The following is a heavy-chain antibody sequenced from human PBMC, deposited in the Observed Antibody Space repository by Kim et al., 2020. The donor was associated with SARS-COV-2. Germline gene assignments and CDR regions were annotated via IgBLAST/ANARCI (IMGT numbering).Heavy chain of an antibody. CDR1: GFTFSSYS. J-gene: IGHJ3*02. Sequence: GGSLRLSCAASGFTFSSYSMNWVRQAPGKGLEWVSYISSSSSTIYYADSVKGRFTISRDNAKNSLYLQMNSLRDEDTAVYYCARDRYYDSSGSNAFDIWGQGTMVTVSS. CDR3: ARDRYYDSSGSNAFDI. V-gene: IGHV3-48*02. D-gene: IGHD3-22*01. CDR2: ISSSSSTI.